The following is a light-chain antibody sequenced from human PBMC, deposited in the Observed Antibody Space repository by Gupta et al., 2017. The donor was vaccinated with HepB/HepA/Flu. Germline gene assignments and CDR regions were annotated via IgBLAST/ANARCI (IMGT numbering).Light chain of an antibody. V-gene: IGKV1-39*01. Sequence: DIQMTQSPSSLSASVGDRVTITCRASQSISSYLNWYQQKPGKAPKLLIYAASSLQSGVPSRFSGSGSGTDFTLTISRLQPEDFATYYCQHSDSTLGAFGGGTKVEIK. CDR1: QSISSY. CDR2: AAS. CDR3: QHSDSTLGA. J-gene: IGKJ4*01.